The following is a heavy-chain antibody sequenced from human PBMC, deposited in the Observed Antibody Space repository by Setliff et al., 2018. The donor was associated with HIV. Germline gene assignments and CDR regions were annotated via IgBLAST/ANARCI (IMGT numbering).Heavy chain of an antibody. J-gene: IGHJ6*03. CDR3: ARGLSIFGVASPGFYSFMDV. CDR1: GGSTSSSTYS. Sequence: SETLSLTCTVSGGSTSSSTYSWGWIRQPPGKGLEWIGSIYYSGSTYYNPSLKSRVTISVDTSKNQFSLKLNSVTAADTAVYYCARGLSIFGVASPGFYSFMDVWGKGTTVTVSS. V-gene: IGHV4-39*07. CDR2: IYYSGST. D-gene: IGHD3-3*01.